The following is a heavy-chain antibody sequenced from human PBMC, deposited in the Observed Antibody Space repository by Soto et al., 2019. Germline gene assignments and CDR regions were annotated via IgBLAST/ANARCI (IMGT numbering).Heavy chain of an antibody. CDR3: ARERYYGSGSNWFDP. Sequence: PSETLSLTCTVSGGSISSYYWSWIRQPPGKGLEWIGYIYYSGSTNYNPSLKSRVTISVDTSKNQFSLKLSSVTAADTAVYYCARERYYGSGSNWFDPWGQGTLVTVSS. J-gene: IGHJ5*02. CDR2: IYYSGST. CDR1: GGSISSYY. V-gene: IGHV4-59*01. D-gene: IGHD3-10*01.